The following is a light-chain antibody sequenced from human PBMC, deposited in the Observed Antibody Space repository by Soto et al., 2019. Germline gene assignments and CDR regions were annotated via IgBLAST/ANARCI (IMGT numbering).Light chain of an antibody. J-gene: IGKJ1*01. CDR1: QGISSY. V-gene: IGKV1-5*03. CDR3: QHYNSYSEA. CDR2: KAS. Sequence: DIQMTQPPSTLSSTVGDRVTITCLASQGISSYLAWYQQKPGKAPKLLIYKASTLKSGVPSRFSGSGSGTEFTLTISSLQPDDFATYYCQHYNSYSEAFGQGTKVDIK.